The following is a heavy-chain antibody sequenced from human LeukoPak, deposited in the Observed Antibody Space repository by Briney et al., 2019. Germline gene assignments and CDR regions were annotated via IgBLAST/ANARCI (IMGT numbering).Heavy chain of an antibody. J-gene: IGHJ6*03. CDR1: GASISSHY. CDR2: TSGSI. V-gene: IGHV4-59*11. D-gene: IGHD3/OR15-3a*01. CDR3: ARVLAIFGLDTTDFYMDV. Sequence: PSVPLSLTCAVSGASISSHYWSWIRQPPGKGLEWIGYTSGSISDNPSLKSRVAVSVDPSQNQVSLSLTSVTAADTAAYYCARVLAIFGLDTTDFYMDVWGKGTTVTVSS.